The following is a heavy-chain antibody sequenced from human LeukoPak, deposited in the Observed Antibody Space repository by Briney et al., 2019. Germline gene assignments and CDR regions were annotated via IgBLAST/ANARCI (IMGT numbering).Heavy chain of an antibody. CDR1: GFTFSRDW. V-gene: IGHV3-7*01. D-gene: IGHD2-8*02. CDR2: VKQDGIET. J-gene: IGHJ4*02. Sequence: PGGSLRLSCVASGFTFSRDWMSWVRQPPAKGLEWVASVKQDGIETQYADSVKGRFTISRDNAKNSVYLQMNSLRGEDTAVYYCARDGTGFDYWGRGTLVTVSS. CDR3: ARDGTGFDY.